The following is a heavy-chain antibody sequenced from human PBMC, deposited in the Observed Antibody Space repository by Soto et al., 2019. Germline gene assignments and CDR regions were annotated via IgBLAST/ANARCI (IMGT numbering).Heavy chain of an antibody. Sequence: ATLSLTSAVSGDSINNNNWWHWVRQPPGKGLEWIGEIHHSGTTNYNPSLKRRVTISMDTSKNQFSLNVNSVTAADTAVYYCASKSGAWTEYRGQGDMVTVSS. CDR2: IHHSGTT. CDR1: GDSINNNNW. D-gene: IGHD7-27*01. V-gene: IGHV4-4*02. J-gene: IGHJ4*02. CDR3: ASKSGAWTEY.